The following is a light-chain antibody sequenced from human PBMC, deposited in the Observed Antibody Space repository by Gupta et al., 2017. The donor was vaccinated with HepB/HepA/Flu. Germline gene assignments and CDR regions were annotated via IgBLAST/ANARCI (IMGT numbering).Light chain of an antibody. J-gene: IGKJ5*01. CDR3: QQYGTSPRIT. Sequence: EIVLTQSPGTLSLSPGERATLFCRASQTIRSDYLAWYQQKPGQAPRLLISSASIRATGIPDRFSGSGSGTDFTLTISRREPEAFAVYYCQQYGTSPRITFGQGTRLEIK. CDR2: SAS. CDR1: QTIRSDY. V-gene: IGKV3-20*01.